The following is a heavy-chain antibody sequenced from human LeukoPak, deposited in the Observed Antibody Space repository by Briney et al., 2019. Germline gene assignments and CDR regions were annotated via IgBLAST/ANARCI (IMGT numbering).Heavy chain of an antibody. CDR2: ISYDGSNK. Sequence: GGSLRLSCAASGFTFSSYAMHWVRQAPGKGLEWVAVISYDGSNKYYADSVKGRFTISRDNSKNTLYLQMNSLRAEDTAVYYCARWGVLPRGSGSYYLKAYYYYYYGMDVWGKGTTVTVSS. CDR3: ARWGVLPRGSGSYYLKAYYYYYYGMDV. D-gene: IGHD3-10*01. CDR1: GFTFSSYA. J-gene: IGHJ6*04. V-gene: IGHV3-30*04.